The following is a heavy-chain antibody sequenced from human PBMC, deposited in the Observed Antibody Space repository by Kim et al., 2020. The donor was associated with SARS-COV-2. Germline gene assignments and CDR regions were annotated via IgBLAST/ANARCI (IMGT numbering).Heavy chain of an antibody. CDR2: INPNSGGT. J-gene: IGHJ3*02. CDR3: ARGGYVILTGYYRYDAFDI. Sequence: ASVKVSCKASGYTFTDYYMHWVRQAPGQGLEWMGWINPNSGGTNYAQKFQGWVTMTRDTSISTAYMELSRLRSDDTAVYYCARGGYVILTGYYRYDAFDIWGPGTMVTVSS. CDR1: GYTFTDYY. D-gene: IGHD3-9*01. V-gene: IGHV1-2*04.